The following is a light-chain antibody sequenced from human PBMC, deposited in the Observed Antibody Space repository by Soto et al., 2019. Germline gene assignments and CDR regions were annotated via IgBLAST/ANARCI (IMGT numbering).Light chain of an antibody. CDR3: QQRHMWPIT. V-gene: IGKV3-11*01. CDR2: DAY. Sequence: EVVLTQSPVTLSLSQGERATLSCRASQSFRGLLAWYQQKPGQAPRLLIYDAYNRATGIPPRFSGSGSGTDFILTSSSLEPEDAVFYYWQQRHMWPITFGQGTRVEIK. CDR1: QSFRGL. J-gene: IGKJ5*01.